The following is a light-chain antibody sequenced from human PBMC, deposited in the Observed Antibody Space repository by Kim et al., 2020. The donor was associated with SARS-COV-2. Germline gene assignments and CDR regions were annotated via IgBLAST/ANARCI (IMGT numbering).Light chain of an antibody. CDR3: AAWDESLNGWV. V-gene: IGLV1-44*01. CDR2: DND. J-gene: IGLJ3*02. CDR1: TANIARNP. Sequence: GQRVNISWSGSTANIARNPVNWYHHLPGTAPKILIYDNDKRPSGVPDRFSGSKSGTSASLAISGLQAEDEAYYYCAAWDESLNGWVFGGGTKLTV.